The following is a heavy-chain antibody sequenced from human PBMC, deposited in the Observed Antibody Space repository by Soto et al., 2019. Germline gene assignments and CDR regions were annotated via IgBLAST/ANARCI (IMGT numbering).Heavy chain of an antibody. Sequence: QITLKESGPTLGKPTQTLTLTCTFSGFSLSTSGMGVGWIRQPPGKAMEWLALIYWDDDKRYSPSLKRRLTITKDTSKNQVVLTMTNMDPVDTGTYYCAYSSMTSSAEGDAFDIWGQGTMVTVSS. D-gene: IGHD3-22*01. CDR2: IYWDDDK. CDR3: AYSSMTSSAEGDAFDI. V-gene: IGHV2-5*02. CDR1: GFSLSTSGMG. J-gene: IGHJ3*02.